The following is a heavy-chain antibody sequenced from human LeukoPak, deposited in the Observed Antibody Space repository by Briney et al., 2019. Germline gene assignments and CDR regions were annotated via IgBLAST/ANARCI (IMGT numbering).Heavy chain of an antibody. CDR3: VKDSCSGGSCYSFHP. J-gene: IGHJ5*02. D-gene: IGHD2-15*01. Sequence: HPGGSLRLSCSASGFTFSSYAMHWVRQAPGKGREYVSAISSNGGSTYYAHSVKGRFTISRDNTKNTLYLQMSSLRAEDTAVYYCVKDSCSGGSCYSFHPWGQGTLVTVSS. CDR2: ISSNGGST. CDR1: GFTFSSYA. V-gene: IGHV3-64D*06.